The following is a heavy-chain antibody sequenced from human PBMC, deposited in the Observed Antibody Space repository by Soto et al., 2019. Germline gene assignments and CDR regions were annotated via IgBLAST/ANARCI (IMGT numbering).Heavy chain of an antibody. V-gene: IGHV3-30*18. CDR2: ISHDGSKK. CDR3: AKDISLRGWVYLVVEY. J-gene: IGHJ4*02. D-gene: IGHD6-13*01. Sequence: QVQLVESGGGVVQPGRSLRLSCEASGFSFNSYEMNWVRQAPGKGPEWVAFISHDGSKKSYVASVKGRFTISRDNSKNSLHLQMNSLRAEDTAVYYCAKDISLRGWVYLVVEYWGQGTLVTVSP. CDR1: GFSFNSYE.